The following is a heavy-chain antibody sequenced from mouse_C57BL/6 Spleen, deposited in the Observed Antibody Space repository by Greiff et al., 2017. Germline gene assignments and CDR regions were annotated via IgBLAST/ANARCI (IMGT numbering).Heavy chain of an antibody. Sequence: VQLQQSGPELVKPGASVKISCKASGYSFTDYNMNWVKQSNGKSLEWIRVINPNYGTTSYNQKFKGKATLTVDQSSSTAYMQLNRLTSEDSAVYYCAIYGNYGDYAMDYWGQGTSVTVSS. CDR3: AIYGNYGDYAMDY. CDR2: INPNYGTT. V-gene: IGHV1-39*01. D-gene: IGHD2-1*01. CDR1: GYSFTDYN. J-gene: IGHJ4*01.